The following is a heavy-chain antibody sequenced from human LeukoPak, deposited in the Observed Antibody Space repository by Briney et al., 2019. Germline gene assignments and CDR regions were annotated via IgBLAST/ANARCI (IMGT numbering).Heavy chain of an antibody. CDR3: ARLTSGTFDF. D-gene: IGHD1-1*01. J-gene: IGHJ4*02. V-gene: IGHV5-10-1*01. CDR1: GYIFSSYW. CDR2: IDPSDSYI. Sequence: GESLKISRKGSGYIFSSYWISWVRQMPGKGLEWMGRIDPSDSYINYSPSFQGRVTISSDKSITTAYLQWSSLKASDTAMYYCARLTSGTFDFWGQGTLVTVSS.